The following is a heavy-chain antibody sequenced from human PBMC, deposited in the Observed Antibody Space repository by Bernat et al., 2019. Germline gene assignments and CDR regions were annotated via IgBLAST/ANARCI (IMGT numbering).Heavy chain of an antibody. CDR3: ARERIAVAGDPHY. Sequence: QVQLVESGGGVVQPGRSLRLSCAASGFTFRYYAMHWVRQAPGKGLEWVAVISYDGSNKYYADSVKGRFTISRDNSRNTLYLQMNSLTADDTALYYCARERIAVAGDPHYWGQGTLVSVSS. CDR2: ISYDGSNK. J-gene: IGHJ4*02. CDR1: GFTFRYYA. D-gene: IGHD6-19*01. V-gene: IGHV3-30*01.